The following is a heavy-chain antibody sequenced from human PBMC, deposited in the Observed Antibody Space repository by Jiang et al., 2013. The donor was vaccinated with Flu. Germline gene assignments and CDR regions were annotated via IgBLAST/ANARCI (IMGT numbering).Heavy chain of an antibody. D-gene: IGHD3-3*02. CDR1: GVG. CDR3: AHNHLPYWFDP. V-gene: IGHV2-5*02. CDR2: IYWDDDK. Sequence: GVGVGWIHQPPRKALEWLALIYWDDDKRYSPSLKSRLTITKDTSKNQVVLTMTNMDPVDTATYYCAHNHLPYWFDPWGQGTLVTVSS. J-gene: IGHJ5*02.